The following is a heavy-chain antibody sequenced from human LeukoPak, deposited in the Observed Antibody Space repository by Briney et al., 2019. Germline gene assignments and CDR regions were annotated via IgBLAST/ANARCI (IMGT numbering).Heavy chain of an antibody. Sequence: GGSLRLSCAASGFTFSSYSMNWVRQAPGKGLEWVSYISSSGSTIYYADSVKGRFTISRDNAKNSLYLQMNSLRAEDTAVYYCARGAYSSGWYRNWGQGTLVTVSS. J-gene: IGHJ4*02. CDR3: ARGAYSSGWYRN. CDR2: ISSSGSTI. V-gene: IGHV3-48*04. CDR1: GFTFSSYS. D-gene: IGHD6-19*01.